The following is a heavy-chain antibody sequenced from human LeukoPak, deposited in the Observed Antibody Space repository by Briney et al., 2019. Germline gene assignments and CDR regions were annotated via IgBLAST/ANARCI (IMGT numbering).Heavy chain of an antibody. Sequence: QPGGSLRLSCAASGFSVGSNYMNWVRQAPGKGLEWVSYIRKAGSLTHYADSVKGRFIISRDNAKNSLFLQMNSLRVEDTAVYYCTRDPHALDSWGRGTLVTVSS. V-gene: IGHV3-48*01. CDR2: IRKAGSLT. CDR3: TRDPHALDS. CDR1: GFSVGSNY. J-gene: IGHJ4*02.